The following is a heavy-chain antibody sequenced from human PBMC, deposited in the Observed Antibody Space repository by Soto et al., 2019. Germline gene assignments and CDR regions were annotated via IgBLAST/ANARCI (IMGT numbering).Heavy chain of an antibody. CDR1: GGTFSSYA. D-gene: IGHD3-16*01. Sequence: QVQLVQSGAEVKKPGSSVKVSCKASGGTFSSYAISWVRQAPGQGLEWMGGIIPIFGTANYAQKFQGRVTLTADDSTSTAYIELSRLISEDTAVYDCAISPVGVSPEIGAFDIWGQGTMGTVSS. CDR2: IIPIFGTA. CDR3: AISPVGVSPEIGAFDI. V-gene: IGHV1-69*01. J-gene: IGHJ3*02.